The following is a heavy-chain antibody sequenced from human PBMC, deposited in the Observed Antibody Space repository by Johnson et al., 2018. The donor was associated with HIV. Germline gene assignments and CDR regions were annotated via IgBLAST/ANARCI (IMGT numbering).Heavy chain of an antibody. J-gene: IGHJ3*02. CDR2: IYSGGST. CDR1: GFNFSNYG. Sequence: VQLVESGGGVVQPGGSLRLSCAASGFNFSNYGIHWVRQAPGKGLEWVSVIYSGGSTYYADSVKGRFTISRDNAKNSLYLQMNSLRAEDTAVYYCAKARGYDPYDAFDIWGQGTMVTVSS. CDR3: AKARGYDPYDAFDI. V-gene: IGHV3-NL1*01. D-gene: IGHD5-12*01.